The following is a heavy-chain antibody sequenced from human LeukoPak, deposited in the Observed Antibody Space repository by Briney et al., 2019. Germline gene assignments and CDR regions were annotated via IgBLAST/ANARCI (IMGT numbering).Heavy chain of an antibody. D-gene: IGHD4-17*01. CDR3: ARLIDYGDLGDAFDI. J-gene: IGHJ3*02. CDR2: ISYDGSNK. CDR1: GFSFSTYG. V-gene: IGHV3-30*03. Sequence: GRSLRLSCAASGFSFSTYGMHWVRQAPGKGLEWVAVISYDGSNKYYADSVKGRFTISRDNSKNTLYLQMNSLRAEDTAVYYCARLIDYGDLGDAFDIWGQGTMVTVSS.